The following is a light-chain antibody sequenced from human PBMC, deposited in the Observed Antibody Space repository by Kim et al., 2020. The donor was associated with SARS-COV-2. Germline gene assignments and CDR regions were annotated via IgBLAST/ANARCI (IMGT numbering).Light chain of an antibody. Sequence: GQSVTISCTGSNPNIGGYTYVWWYQHPAAAPPLLIFYDNKRPSGVPAGFFGAKSGGSASLATGGLQPEDEADYYCAAWDAGLPDLVFGGGTQLTVL. CDR1: NPNIGGYT. CDR2: YDN. CDR3: AAWDAGLPDLV. V-gene: IGLV1-44*01. J-gene: IGLJ3*02.